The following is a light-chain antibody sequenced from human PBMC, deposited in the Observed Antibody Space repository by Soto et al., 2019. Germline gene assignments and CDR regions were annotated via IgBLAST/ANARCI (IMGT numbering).Light chain of an antibody. J-gene: IGKJ1*01. CDR2: GAS. CDR1: QGISSY. Sequence: IQLTQSPSSLSASVGDRVTITCRASQGISSYLAWYQQKPGKAPNLLIYGASTLQSGVPPRFSGSGSVTDFTLTISSLQAEDFTTYSCQQLNSYPRTLGQGNKVEIK. CDR3: QQLNSYPRT. V-gene: IGKV1-9*01.